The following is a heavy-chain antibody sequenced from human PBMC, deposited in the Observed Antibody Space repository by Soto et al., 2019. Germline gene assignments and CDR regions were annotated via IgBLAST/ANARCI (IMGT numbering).Heavy chain of an antibody. CDR2: INPSGGST. CDR3: ARQARYCTNGVCSAYGMDV. Sequence: QVQLVQSGAEVKKPGASVKVSCKASGYTFTSYYMHWVRQAPGQGLEWMGIINPSGGSTSYAQKLQGRVTVPRDPSTSTVYMELSSLRSEDTAVYYWARQARYCTNGVCSAYGMDVWGQGTTVTVSS. V-gene: IGHV1-46*04. D-gene: IGHD2-8*01. CDR1: GYTFTSYY. J-gene: IGHJ6*02.